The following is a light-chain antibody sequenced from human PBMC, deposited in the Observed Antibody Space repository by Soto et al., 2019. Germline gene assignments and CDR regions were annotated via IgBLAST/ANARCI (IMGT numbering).Light chain of an antibody. CDR2: DAS. Sequence: DIQMTQSPSSLSASVGDRVTITCQASQDITSYLNWYQHKPGKAPKLLIYDASILEAGVPPRFSGSGSGTDFTLTISSLQPEDVATYYCQHCDYLPIFGPGSMVDFK. CDR3: QHCDYLPI. CDR1: QDITSY. J-gene: IGKJ3*01. V-gene: IGKV1-33*01.